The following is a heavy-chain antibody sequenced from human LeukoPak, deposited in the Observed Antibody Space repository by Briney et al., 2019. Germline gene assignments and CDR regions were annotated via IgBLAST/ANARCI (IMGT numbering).Heavy chain of an antibody. CDR2: INSDGSST. J-gene: IGHJ6*02. D-gene: IGHD6-13*01. Sequence: PGGSLRLSCAASGFTFSNYAMNWVRQAPGKGLVWVSRINSDGSSTSYADSVKGRFTISRDNAKNTLYLQMNSLRAEDTAVYYCARDRRIAAAGTSYRYYYYGMDVWGQGTTVTVSS. CDR1: GFTFSNYA. V-gene: IGHV3-74*01. CDR3: ARDRRIAAAGTSYRYYYYGMDV.